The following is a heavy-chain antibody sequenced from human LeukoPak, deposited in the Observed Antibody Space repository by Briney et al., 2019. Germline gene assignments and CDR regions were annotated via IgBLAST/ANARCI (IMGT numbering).Heavy chain of an antibody. CDR2: IYPGDSDT. J-gene: IGHJ6*02. D-gene: IGHD1-14*01. CDR3: ASRGIYGMDV. CDR1: GYTFTNYW. Sequence: GESLKISCKGSGYTFTNYWIGWVRQTPGKGLEWMEIIYPGDSDTRYSPSFQGHVTISADKSINTAYLQWSSLMASDTAMYHCASRGIYGMDVWGQGTTVTVSS. V-gene: IGHV5-51*06.